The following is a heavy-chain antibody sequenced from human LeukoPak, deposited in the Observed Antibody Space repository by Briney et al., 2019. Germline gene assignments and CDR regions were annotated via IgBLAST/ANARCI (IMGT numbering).Heavy chain of an antibody. Sequence: GGSLRLSCAASGFTVSSNYMIWVRQAPGKGLEWVSVIYSGGSTYYADSVKGRFTISRDNSKNSLYLQMNNLRAEDTAVYYCARAERGITIFGEYYYYMDVWGKGTPVTVSS. CDR3: ARAERGITIFGEYYYYMDV. V-gene: IGHV3-66*02. CDR1: GFTVSSNY. CDR2: IYSGGST. D-gene: IGHD3-3*01. J-gene: IGHJ6*03.